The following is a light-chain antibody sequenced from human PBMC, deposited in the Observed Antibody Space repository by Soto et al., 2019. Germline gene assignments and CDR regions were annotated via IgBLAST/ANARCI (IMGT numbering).Light chain of an antibody. Sequence: DIQMTQCPSSLSASIGDRVTITCQASQNITNNLSWYQQKPGKAPNLLIYHASKLAKGVTSRFSGSGSGTDFSFIITSLQREDLATYYCQQYYGLPPLTFGQGTRLEIK. CDR2: HAS. CDR1: QNITNN. J-gene: IGKJ5*01. V-gene: IGKV1-33*01. CDR3: QQYYGLPPLT.